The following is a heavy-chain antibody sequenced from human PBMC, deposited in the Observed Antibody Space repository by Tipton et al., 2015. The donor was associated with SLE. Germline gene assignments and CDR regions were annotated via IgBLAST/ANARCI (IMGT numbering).Heavy chain of an antibody. J-gene: IGHJ1*01. D-gene: IGHD1-7*01. V-gene: IGHV4-39*07. CDR3: AKVINDWNYE. Sequence: LRLSCTVSGGSISSSRDYWGWIRQPPGKGLEWIGNIFFNGNTYSTPSLKSRVTMSVDMSKNQFSLRLSSVTAADTAVYYCAKVINDWNYEWGPGTLVTVSS. CDR2: IFFNGNT. CDR1: GGSISSSRDY.